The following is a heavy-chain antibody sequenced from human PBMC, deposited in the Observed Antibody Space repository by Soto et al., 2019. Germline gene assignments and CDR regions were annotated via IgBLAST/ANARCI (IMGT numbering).Heavy chain of an antibody. CDR3: ARDLYSSSWYAMDV. D-gene: IGHD6-13*01. CDR1: GDSVSSNSAS. J-gene: IGHJ6*02. V-gene: IGHV6-1*01. Sequence: SQTLSLTGAISGDSVSSNSASCNWIRQSPSRGLEWLGRTYYRSQWSNDYAVSVKSRITINPDTSKNQFSLQLSSVTPEDTAVYYCARDLYSSSWYAMDVWGQGTTVTVSS. CDR2: TYYRSQWSN.